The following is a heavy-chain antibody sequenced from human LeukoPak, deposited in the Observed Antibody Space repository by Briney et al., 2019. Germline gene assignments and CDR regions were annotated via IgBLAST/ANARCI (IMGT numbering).Heavy chain of an antibody. CDR3: ARKLNYGDPFY. CDR1: GFTFSNCW. J-gene: IGHJ4*02. V-gene: IGHV3-74*01. D-gene: IGHD4-17*01. Sequence: GGSLRLSCVASGFTFSNCWMHWVGQAPGKGMVWISRINGDGSSTTYADSVKGRFTISRDNGKNTLYLQMNSLRAEDMAVYYCARKLNYGDPFYWGQGTLVTVSS. CDR2: INGDGSST.